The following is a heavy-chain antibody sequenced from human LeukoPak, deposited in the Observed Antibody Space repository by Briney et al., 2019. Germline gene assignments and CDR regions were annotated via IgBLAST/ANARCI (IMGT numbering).Heavy chain of an antibody. CDR2: INHSGST. CDR3: ARHGPYSSSWYYFDY. Sequence: SQTLSLTCAVYGGSFSGYYWSWIRQPPGKGLEWIGEINHSGSTNYNPSLKSRVTISVDTSKNQFSLKLSSVTAADTAVYYCARHGPYSSSWYYFDYWGQGTLVTVSS. CDR1: GGSFSGYY. J-gene: IGHJ4*02. V-gene: IGHV4-34*01. D-gene: IGHD6-13*01.